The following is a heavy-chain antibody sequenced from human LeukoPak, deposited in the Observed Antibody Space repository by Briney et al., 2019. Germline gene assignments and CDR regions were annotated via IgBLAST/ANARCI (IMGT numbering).Heavy chain of an antibody. V-gene: IGHV3-7*05. D-gene: IGHD5-12*01. CDR3: AREGTITAYNFDY. CDR2: MKFDGSEI. Sequence: GGSLRLSCAASGFAFSSYWMSWVRQAPGKGLEWVANMKFDGSEIYYVDSVKGRFTISRDNAKNSLYLQMNSLRGEDTAVYYCAREGTITAYNFDYWGQGTLVTVS. J-gene: IGHJ4*02. CDR1: GFAFSSYW.